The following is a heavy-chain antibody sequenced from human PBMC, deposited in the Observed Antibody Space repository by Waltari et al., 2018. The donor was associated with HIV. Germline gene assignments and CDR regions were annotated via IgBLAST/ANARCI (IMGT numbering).Heavy chain of an antibody. Sequence: QVQLVQSGAEVKKPGPSVQVSCTASGGTSSSYAHSWVRQAPGQGLEWMGGIIPILGTANYAQKFQGRVTITADESTSTAYMELSSLRSEDTAVYYCARDLGTSAFDIWGQGTMVTVSS. V-gene: IGHV1-69*01. CDR3: ARDLGTSAFDI. CDR1: GGTSSSYA. CDR2: IIPILGTA. J-gene: IGHJ3*02.